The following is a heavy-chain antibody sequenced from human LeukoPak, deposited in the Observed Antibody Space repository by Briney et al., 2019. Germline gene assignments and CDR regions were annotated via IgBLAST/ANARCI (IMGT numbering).Heavy chain of an antibody. CDR2: INPSGGST. J-gene: IGHJ4*02. D-gene: IGHD5-18*01. CDR3: ARGLGRTAMVTRGGVRFDY. Sequence: ASVKVSCKAFGYTFTSYYMHWVRQAPGQGLEWMGIINPSGGSTSYAQKFQGRVAMTRNTSITTAYMELSSLRSEDTAVYYCARGLGRTAMVTRGGVRFDYWGQGTLVTVSS. CDR1: GYTFTSYY. V-gene: IGHV1-46*01.